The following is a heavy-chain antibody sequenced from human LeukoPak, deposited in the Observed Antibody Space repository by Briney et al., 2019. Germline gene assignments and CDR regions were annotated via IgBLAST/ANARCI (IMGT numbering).Heavy chain of an antibody. D-gene: IGHD5-24*01. Sequence: SETLSLTCTDSRGSISGYYWSWVRQPPGKGLECIGYIFYSGTTSYNPSLKSRVTISVDTSKNQFSLKLSSVTAADTAMYYCARDSGDGDLDYWGQGTLVTVSS. CDR3: ARDSGDGDLDY. V-gene: IGHV4-59*01. CDR2: IFYSGTT. J-gene: IGHJ4*02. CDR1: RGSISGYY.